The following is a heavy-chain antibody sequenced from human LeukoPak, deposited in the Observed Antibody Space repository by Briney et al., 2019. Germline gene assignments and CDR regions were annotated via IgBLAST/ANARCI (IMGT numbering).Heavy chain of an antibody. V-gene: IGHV4-39*01. CDR2: IYYSETI. CDR3: ARRNTADGDHAFDY. CDR1: GGSISSSSYY. J-gene: IGHJ4*02. Sequence: SETLSLTCTVSGGSISSSSYYWGWIRQPPGKGLEWIGTIYYSETIYYNPSLKSRVTISVDTSKNQFSLKLSSVTAADTAVYYCARRNTADGDHAFDYWGQGTLVTVSS. D-gene: IGHD4-17*01.